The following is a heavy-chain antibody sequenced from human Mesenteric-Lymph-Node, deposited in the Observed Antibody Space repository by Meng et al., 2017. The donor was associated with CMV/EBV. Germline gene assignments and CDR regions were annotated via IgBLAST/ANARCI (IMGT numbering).Heavy chain of an antibody. V-gene: IGHV1-8*01. CDR3: AVNYHSAY. D-gene: IGHD1-7*01. CDR1: GYHFNNYD. Sequence: SVKVSCEASGYHFNNYDINWVRQAVGQGFEWMGWMNPISGNTGYAQKFQGRVTMTRSTSTATAYMELSSLRLEDTAVYYCAVNYHSAYWGQGTLVTVSS. J-gene: IGHJ4*02. CDR2: MNPISGNT.